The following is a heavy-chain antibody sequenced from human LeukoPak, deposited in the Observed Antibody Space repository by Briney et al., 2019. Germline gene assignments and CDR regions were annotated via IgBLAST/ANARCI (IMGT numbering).Heavy chain of an antibody. CDR2: IVVGSGNT. CDR1: GFTFTSSA. D-gene: IGHD5-24*01. Sequence: SVKVSCKASGFTFTSSAMQWVRQARGQRLEWIGWIVVGSGNTNYAQKFQERVTITRDMSTSTAYMELSSLRSEDTAVYYCARGLEMATATFDYWGQGTLVTVSS. CDR3: ARGLEMATATFDY. V-gene: IGHV1-58*02. J-gene: IGHJ4*02.